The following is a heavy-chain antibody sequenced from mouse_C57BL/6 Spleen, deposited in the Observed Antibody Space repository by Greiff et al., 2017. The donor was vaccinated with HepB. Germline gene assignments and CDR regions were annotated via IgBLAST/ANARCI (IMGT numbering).Heavy chain of an antibody. J-gene: IGHJ4*01. D-gene: IGHD2-4*01. Sequence: EVHLVESGPELVKPGASVKIPCKASGYTFTDYNMDWVKQSHGKSLEWIGDINPNNGGTIYNQKFKGKATLTVDKSSSTAYMELRSLTSEDTAVYYCARRGLRPYYAMDYWGQGTSVTVSS. CDR1: GYTFTDYN. CDR3: ARRGLRPYYAMDY. CDR2: INPNNGGT. V-gene: IGHV1-18*01.